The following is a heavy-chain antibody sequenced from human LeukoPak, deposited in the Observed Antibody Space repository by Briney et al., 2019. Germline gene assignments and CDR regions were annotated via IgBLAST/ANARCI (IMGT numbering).Heavy chain of an antibody. D-gene: IGHD3-22*01. J-gene: IGHJ4*02. Sequence: PGGSLRLSCAASGFTFSSYGMHWVRQAPGRGLEWVAVIWYDGSNKYYADSVKGRFTISRDNSKNTLYLQMNSLRAEDTAVYYCAKENYYASSGYVDYWGQGTLVTVSS. CDR1: GFTFSSYG. V-gene: IGHV3-30*02. CDR2: IWYDGSNK. CDR3: AKENYYASSGYVDY.